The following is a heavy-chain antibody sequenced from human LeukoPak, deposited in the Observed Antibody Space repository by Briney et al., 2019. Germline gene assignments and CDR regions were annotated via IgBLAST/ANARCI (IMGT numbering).Heavy chain of an antibody. CDR3: ARDVGYRNWFDP. V-gene: IGHV1-18*01. D-gene: IGHD5-24*01. Sequence: ASVKVSCKASGYTFTSYGINWVRQAPGQGLEWMGWISAYNGNTNYAQKLQGRVTMTTGTSTSTAYMELRSLRSDDTAVYYCARDVGYRNWFDPWGQGTLVTVSS. CDR1: GYTFTSYG. J-gene: IGHJ5*02. CDR2: ISAYNGNT.